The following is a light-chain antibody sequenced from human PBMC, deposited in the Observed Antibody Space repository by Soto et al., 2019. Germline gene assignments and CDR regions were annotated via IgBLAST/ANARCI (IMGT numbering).Light chain of an antibody. CDR2: DAS. CDR1: QSVSSH. Sequence: EIVMTQSPATLSVSPGDRGTLSCRASQSVSSHLAWYQQKPGQAPRLLIYDASTRATGIPARFSGSGSGTEFTLTISSLQSADVAVYYCQQYNKWPSFMYTFGQGTKLEIK. J-gene: IGKJ2*01. CDR3: QQYNKWPSFMYT. V-gene: IGKV3-15*01.